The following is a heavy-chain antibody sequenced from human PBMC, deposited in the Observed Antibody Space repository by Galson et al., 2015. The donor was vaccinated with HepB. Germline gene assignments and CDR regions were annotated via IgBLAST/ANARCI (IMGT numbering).Heavy chain of an antibody. D-gene: IGHD2-15*01. Sequence: SETLSLTCAVYGGSFSGYYWSWIRQPPGKGLEWIGEINHSGSTNYNPSLKSRVTISVDTSKNQFSLKLSSVTAADTAVYYRASVVESHWSWGQGTLVTVSS. CDR2: INHSGST. V-gene: IGHV4-34*01. CDR3: ASVVESHWS. J-gene: IGHJ4*02. CDR1: GGSFSGYY.